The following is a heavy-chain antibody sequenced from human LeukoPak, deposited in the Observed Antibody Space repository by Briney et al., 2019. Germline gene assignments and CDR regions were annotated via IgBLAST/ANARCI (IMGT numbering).Heavy chain of an antibody. D-gene: IGHD5-18*01. Sequence: NPSETLSLTCTVSGGSISSYYWSWIRQPPGKGLEWIGYIYYSGSTNYNPSLKSRVTISVDTSKNQFSLKLSSVTAADTAVYYCARGFGGYSYGTPFYYGMDVWGQGTTVTVSS. CDR3: ARGFGGYSYGTPFYYGMDV. V-gene: IGHV4-59*08. CDR2: IYYSGST. J-gene: IGHJ6*02. CDR1: GGSISSYY.